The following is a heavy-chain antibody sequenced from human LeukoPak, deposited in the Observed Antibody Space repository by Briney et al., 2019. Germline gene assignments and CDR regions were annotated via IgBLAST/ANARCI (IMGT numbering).Heavy chain of an antibody. Sequence: SETLSLTCTVSGGSISSGNYYWSWIRQRAGKGLEWIGRIYTSGSTDYNPSLKSRVTASIDTSKNRFSLNLSSVTAADTAVYFCARDAQFGVIIIWGQGTLVTVSS. CDR1: GGSISSGNYY. CDR3: ARDAQFGVIII. V-gene: IGHV4-61*02. J-gene: IGHJ1*01. CDR2: IYTSGST. D-gene: IGHD3-3*01.